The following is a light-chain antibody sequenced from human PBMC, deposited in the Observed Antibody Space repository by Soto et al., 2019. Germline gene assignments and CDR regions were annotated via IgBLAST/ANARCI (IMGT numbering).Light chain of an antibody. CDR2: EDS. Sequence: SYELTQPPSVSVAPGQTARITCGGNNIGSKSVHWYQQRPGQAPVLVLYEDSNRPSGIPERFSGSNSGSTATLTISSVEAGDEADYFCQVWDISSDQYLFGTGTKLTVL. CDR3: QVWDISSDQYL. CDR1: NIGSKS. J-gene: IGLJ1*01. V-gene: IGLV3-21*02.